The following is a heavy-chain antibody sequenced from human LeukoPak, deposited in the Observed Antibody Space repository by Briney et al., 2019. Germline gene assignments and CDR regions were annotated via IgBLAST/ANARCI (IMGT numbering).Heavy chain of an antibody. CDR1: GYTFTSYA. J-gene: IGHJ5*02. D-gene: IGHD2-2*01. Sequence: ASVKVSCKASGYTFTSYAMHWVRQAPGRRLEWMGWINAGNGNTKYSQKFQGRVTITRDTSASTAYMELSSLRSEDTAVYYCARDKVVVPAVLNWFDPWGQGTLVTVSS. CDR3: ARDKVVVPAVLNWFDP. CDR2: INAGNGNT. V-gene: IGHV1-3*01.